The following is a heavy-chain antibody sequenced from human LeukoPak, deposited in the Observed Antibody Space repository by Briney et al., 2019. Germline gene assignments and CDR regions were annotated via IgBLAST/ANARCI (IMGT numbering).Heavy chain of an antibody. V-gene: IGHV3-30*18. CDR3: AKAKDREYCTGPSCYPLDY. Sequence: QTGGSLRLSCAASGFTFSSYGMHWVRQAPVKGLEWVAVMSYDGSNKYYADAVKGRFTIFRDNSKNTLYLQMNSLRAEDTAIYYCAKAKDREYCTGPSCYPLDYWGQGTLVTVSS. CDR2: MSYDGSNK. J-gene: IGHJ4*02. D-gene: IGHD2-15*01. CDR1: GFTFSSYG.